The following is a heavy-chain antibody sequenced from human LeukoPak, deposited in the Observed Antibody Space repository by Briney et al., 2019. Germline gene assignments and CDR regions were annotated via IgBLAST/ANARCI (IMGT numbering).Heavy chain of an antibody. CDR3: ARGLGYFDY. D-gene: IGHD3-16*01. V-gene: IGHV4-34*01. Sequence: SETLSLTCAVYGGSFSGYYWSWIRQPPGKGLEWIGEINHSGSTNYNPSLKSRVTISVDTSKNQFSLKLSSVTAADTAVYYCARGLGYFDYWGQGTLVTISS. CDR1: GGSFSGYY. CDR2: INHSGST. J-gene: IGHJ4*02.